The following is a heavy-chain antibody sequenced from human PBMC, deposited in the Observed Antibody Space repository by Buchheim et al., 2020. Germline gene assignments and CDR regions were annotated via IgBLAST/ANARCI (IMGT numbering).Heavy chain of an antibody. Sequence: EAQLVESGGGLVKPGGSLRLSCAASGFTFSSYSMNWVRQAPGQGLEWVANIKQDGSEKYYVDSVKGRFTISRDNAKNSLYLQMNSLRAEDTAVYYCARGPNWNYAYYYGMDVWGQGTT. J-gene: IGHJ6*02. CDR1: GFTFSSYS. V-gene: IGHV3-7*01. CDR3: ARGPNWNYAYYYGMDV. CDR2: IKQDGSEK. D-gene: IGHD1-7*01.